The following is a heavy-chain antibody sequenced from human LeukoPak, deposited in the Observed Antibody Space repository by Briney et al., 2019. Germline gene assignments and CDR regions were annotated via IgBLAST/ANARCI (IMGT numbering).Heavy chain of an antibody. Sequence: GGSLRLSCVASGFTFSSYGMHWVRQAPGKGLEWVAVISHDDSNKYYADSVKGRFSISRDNSKNTLYLQMNSLRTEDTAVYYCARYCSSTSCSTPFDYWGQGTLVTVSS. J-gene: IGHJ4*02. V-gene: IGHV3-30*03. CDR3: ARYCSSTSCSTPFDY. CDR2: ISHDDSNK. CDR1: GFTFSSYG. D-gene: IGHD2-2*02.